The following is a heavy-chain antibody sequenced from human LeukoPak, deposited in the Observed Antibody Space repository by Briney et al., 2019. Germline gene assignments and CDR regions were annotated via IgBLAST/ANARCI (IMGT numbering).Heavy chain of an antibody. V-gene: IGHV3-21*01. J-gene: IGHJ6*03. CDR2: ISSSSSYI. CDR3: ARDQGDDYGDYDYYYYMDV. Sequence: KSGGSLRLSCGASGFTFSSYSTNWVRQAPGKGLEWDLSISSSSSYIYYADSVKGRFTISRDNAKNSLYLQMNSLRAEDTAVYYCARDQGDDYGDYDYYYYMDVWGKGTTVTVTS. CDR1: GFTFSSYS. D-gene: IGHD4-17*01.